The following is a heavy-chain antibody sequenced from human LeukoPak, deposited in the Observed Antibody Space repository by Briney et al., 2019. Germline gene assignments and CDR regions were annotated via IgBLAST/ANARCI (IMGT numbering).Heavy chain of an antibody. D-gene: IGHD2-15*01. CDR1: GGSISSYY. Sequence: SETLSLTCTVSGGSISSYYWSWIRQPPGKGLEWIGYIYYSGSTNYNPSLKSRVTISVDTSKNQFSLKLSSVTAADTAVYYCARLDCSGGSCQPFDYWGRGTLVTVSS. CDR2: IYYSGST. J-gene: IGHJ4*02. V-gene: IGHV4-59*08. CDR3: ARLDCSGGSCQPFDY.